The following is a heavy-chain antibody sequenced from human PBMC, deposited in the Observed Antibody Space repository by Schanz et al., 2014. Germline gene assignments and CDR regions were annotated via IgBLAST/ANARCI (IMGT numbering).Heavy chain of an antibody. CDR1: GYSFTGYY. V-gene: IGHV1-2*06. CDR2: INPNSGGT. D-gene: IGHD6-6*01. CDR3: ARAGQDFEYSSLSPIWYFDL. J-gene: IGHJ2*01. Sequence: QVQLVQSGVEVKKPGASVKVSCKASGYSFTGYYMHWVRQAPGQGLEWMGRINPNSGGTNYAQKFQGRVTMTRDTSISTAYMEMSRLRSDDTAVYYCARAGQDFEYSSLSPIWYFDLWGRGTLVTVSS.